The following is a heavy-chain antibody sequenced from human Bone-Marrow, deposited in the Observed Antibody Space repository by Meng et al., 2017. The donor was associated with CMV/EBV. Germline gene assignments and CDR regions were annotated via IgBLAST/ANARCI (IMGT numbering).Heavy chain of an antibody. Sequence: GESLKISYAASGFSFSAYAMNWVRQAPGKGLEWVSSISSTGTYIYYAESVKGRFTISRDNAKNSLYLQMNSLRAEDTAVYYCAKSWDGMDVWGQGTTVTVSS. D-gene: IGHD6-13*01. CDR2: ISSTGTYI. J-gene: IGHJ6*02. CDR1: GFSFSAYA. V-gene: IGHV3-21*01. CDR3: AKSWDGMDV.